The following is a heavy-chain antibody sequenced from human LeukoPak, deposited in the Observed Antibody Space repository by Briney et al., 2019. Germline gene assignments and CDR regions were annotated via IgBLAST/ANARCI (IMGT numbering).Heavy chain of an antibody. J-gene: IGHJ4*02. D-gene: IGHD3-10*01. CDR2: INHSGST. CDR1: GGSFSGYY. V-gene: IGHV4-34*01. Sequence: SETLSLTCAVYGGSFSGYYWSWIRQPPGKGLEWIGEINHSGSTNYNPSLKSRVTISVDTSKNQFSLKLSSVTAADTAVYYCARAGMYYYGSGSYYRKDRFDYWGQGTLVTVSS. CDR3: ARAGMYYYGSGSYYRKDRFDY.